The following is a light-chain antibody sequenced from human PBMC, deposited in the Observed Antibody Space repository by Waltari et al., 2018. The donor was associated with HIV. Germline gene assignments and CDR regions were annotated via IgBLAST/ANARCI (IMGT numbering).Light chain of an antibody. CDR3: QAADNRGSDSVV. V-gene: IGLV3-25*03. CDR1: AIPIHN. Sequence: SYELTKPPSVSVSPGQTARNTCSGDAIPIHNAYWYQQREGPAPVLLIFQDTERTSVIPQRFSGSSSETKGTLTISGVQAEDEADYYWQAADNRGSDSVVFGGGTKLSVL. CDR2: QDT. J-gene: IGLJ2*01.